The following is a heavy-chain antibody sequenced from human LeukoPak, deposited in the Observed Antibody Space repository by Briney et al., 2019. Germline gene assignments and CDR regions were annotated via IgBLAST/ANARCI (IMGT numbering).Heavy chain of an antibody. J-gene: IGHJ4*02. CDR3: ARGALVGILGVVIGKYYFDC. Sequence: KPSETLSLTCAVYGGSFSGYYWSWIRQPPGKGLEWIGEINHSGSTNYNPSLKSRVTISVDTSKNQFSLKLSSVTAADTAVYYCARGALVGILGVVIGKYYFDCWGQGTLVTVSS. CDR1: GGSFSGYY. CDR2: INHSGST. D-gene: IGHD3-3*01. V-gene: IGHV4-34*01.